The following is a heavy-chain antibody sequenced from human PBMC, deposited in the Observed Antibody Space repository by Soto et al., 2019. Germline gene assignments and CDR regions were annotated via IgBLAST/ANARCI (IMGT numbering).Heavy chain of an antibody. CDR3: ARSREDNSYDFWRRPFDY. Sequence: EVQLVESGGGLVQPGGSLRLSCAASGFTFSSYAMHWVRQAPGKGLEYVSAISSNGGSTYYANSVKGRFTISRDNSKNTLYLQMGSLRAEDMAVYYCARSREDNSYDFWRRPFDYWGQGTLVTVSS. J-gene: IGHJ4*02. CDR2: ISSNGGST. CDR1: GFTFSSYA. V-gene: IGHV3-64*01. D-gene: IGHD3-3*01.